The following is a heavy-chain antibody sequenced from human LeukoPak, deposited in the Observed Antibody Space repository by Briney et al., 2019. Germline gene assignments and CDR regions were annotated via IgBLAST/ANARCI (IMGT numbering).Heavy chain of an antibody. CDR2: IRYDGSNK. D-gene: IGHD1-7*01. CDR1: GFTFSSYG. CDR3: ARDLANWNYVAEEDY. Sequence: GGSLRLSCAASGFTFSSYGMHWVRQAPGKGLEWVAFIRYDGSNKYYADSVKGRFTISRDNSKNTLYLQMNSLRAEDTAVYYCARDLANWNYVAEEDYWGQGTLVTVSS. J-gene: IGHJ4*02. V-gene: IGHV3-30*02.